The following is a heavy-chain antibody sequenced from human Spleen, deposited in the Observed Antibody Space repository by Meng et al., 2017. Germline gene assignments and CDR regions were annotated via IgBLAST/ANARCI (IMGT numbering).Heavy chain of an antibody. J-gene: IGHJ3*02. Sequence: KVSCKASGYTFGTYWIGWVRQMPGKGLEWMGIIYPGDSDTRYSPSFQGQVTISADKSISTAYLQWSSLKASDTAMYYCARQKSGSYAFDIWGQGTMVTVSS. V-gene: IGHV5-51*01. CDR2: IYPGDSDT. CDR1: GYTFGTYW. CDR3: ARQKSGSYAFDI. D-gene: IGHD1-26*01.